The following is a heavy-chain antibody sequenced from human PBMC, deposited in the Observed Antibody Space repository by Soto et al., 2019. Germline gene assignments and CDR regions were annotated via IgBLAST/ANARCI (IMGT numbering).Heavy chain of an antibody. CDR2: ITATGDRT. CDR3: ATMNGYFEY. J-gene: IGHJ4*02. CDR1: GFRFSSYS. V-gene: IGHV3-23*01. Sequence: GSLRLSCADSGFRFSSYSMSWVRQTPGKGLEWLAAITATGDRTYYADSVTGRFTISRDNSKKTHYLQMTSLRAEDTAMYYCATMNGYFEYWGQGTPVTVSS. D-gene: IGHD3-22*01.